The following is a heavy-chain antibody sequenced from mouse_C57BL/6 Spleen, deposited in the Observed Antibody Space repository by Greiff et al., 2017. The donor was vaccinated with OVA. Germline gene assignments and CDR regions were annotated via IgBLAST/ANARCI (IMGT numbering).Heavy chain of an antibody. CDR3: AREPPGYFDV. J-gene: IGHJ1*03. V-gene: IGHV3-6*01. CDR2: ISYDGSN. CDR1: GYSITSGYY. Sequence: EVQLQESGPGLVKPSQSLSLTCSVTGYSITSGYYWNWIRQFPGNKLEWMGYISYDGSNNYNPSLKNRISITRDTSKNQFFLKLNSVTTEDTATYYCAREPPGYFDVWGTGTTVTVSS.